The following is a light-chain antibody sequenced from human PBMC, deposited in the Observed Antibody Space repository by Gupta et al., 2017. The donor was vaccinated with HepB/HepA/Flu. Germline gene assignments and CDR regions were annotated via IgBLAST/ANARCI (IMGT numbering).Light chain of an antibody. CDR3: QQYKSGWT. CDR1: QSVSKW. J-gene: IGKJ1*01. V-gene: IGKV1-5*03. Sequence: DIQMTQTPSTLSASVGDRVTIACRASQSVSKWLAWYQQKAGKAPKLLIYKASSSESGVPSRFSGSGSGTEFTLTISSLQPDDFATYYCQQYKSGWTFGQGTRVEIK. CDR2: KAS.